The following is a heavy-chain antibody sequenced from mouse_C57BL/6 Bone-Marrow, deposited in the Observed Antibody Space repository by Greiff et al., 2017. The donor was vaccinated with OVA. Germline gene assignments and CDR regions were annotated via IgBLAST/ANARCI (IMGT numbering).Heavy chain of an antibody. CDR3: ARRTTVVATDFDY. CDR2: IYPGDGDT. V-gene: IGHV1-82*01. CDR1: GYAFSSSW. J-gene: IGHJ2*01. D-gene: IGHD1-1*01. Sequence: QVQLQQSGPELVKPGASVKISCKASGYAFSSSWMNWVKQRPGKGLEWIGRIYPGDGDTNYNGKFKGKATLTADKSSSTAYMQLSSLTSEDSAVYFCARRTTVVATDFDYWGQGTTLTVSS.